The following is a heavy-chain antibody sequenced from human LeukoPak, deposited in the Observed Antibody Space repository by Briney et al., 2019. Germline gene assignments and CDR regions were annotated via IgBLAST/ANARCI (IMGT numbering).Heavy chain of an antibody. CDR3: ARHSHYYDSSGSYWGPFDY. Sequence: GGSLRLSCAASGFTVSSNYMSWVRQAPGKGLEWVSVIYSGGSTYYADSVKGRFTISRDNSKNTLYLQMNSLRAEDTAVYYCARHSHYYDSSGSYWGPFDYWGQGTLVTVSS. CDR1: GFTVSSNY. D-gene: IGHD3-22*01. CDR2: IYSGGST. V-gene: IGHV3-53*01. J-gene: IGHJ4*02.